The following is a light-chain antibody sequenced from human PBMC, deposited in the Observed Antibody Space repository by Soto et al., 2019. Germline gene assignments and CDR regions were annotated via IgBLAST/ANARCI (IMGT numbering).Light chain of an antibody. CDR1: SSNIGAGYD. CDR3: QSYDSSLSVWV. J-gene: IGLJ3*02. Sequence: QSVLTQQPSVSGAPGQRVTISCTGSSSNIGAGYDVHWYHQLPGTAPKLLIYGNNNRPSGVPDRFSGSRSGTSASLAITGLQADDEADYYCQSYDSSLSVWVFGGGTKLTVL. CDR2: GNN. V-gene: IGLV1-40*01.